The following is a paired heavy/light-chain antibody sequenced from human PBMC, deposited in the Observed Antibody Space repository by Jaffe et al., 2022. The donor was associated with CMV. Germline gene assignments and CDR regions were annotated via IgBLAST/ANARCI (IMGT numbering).Heavy chain of an antibody. CDR1: GGSISSGGYY. D-gene: IGHD3-3*01. Sequence: QVQLQESGPGLVKSSQTLSLTCTVSGGSISSGGYYWSWIRQHPGKGLEWVGYIYDSGSTYYNPSLKSRVTISVDTSKNQFSLEVNSVTAADTALYYCARGLGDFWSGTKLGNYYYGMDVWGQGTTVTVSS. CDR2: IYDSGST. J-gene: IGHJ6*02. CDR3: ARGLGDFWSGTKLGNYYYGMDV. V-gene: IGHV4-31*03.
Light chain of an antibody. J-gene: IGLJ2*01. V-gene: IGLV2-14*03. CDR3: SSYTSSSTLV. Sequence: QSALTQPASVSGSPGQSITISCTGTNSDVGGYDYVSWYQQHPGKAPKLMIYDVTNRPSGISNRFSGSKSGNTASLTISGLQADDEADYYCSSYTSSSTLVFGGGTKLTVL. CDR2: DVT. CDR1: NSDVGGYDY.